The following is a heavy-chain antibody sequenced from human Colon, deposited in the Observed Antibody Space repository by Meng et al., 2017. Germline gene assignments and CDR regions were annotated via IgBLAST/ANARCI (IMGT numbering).Heavy chain of an antibody. Sequence: QVQLQESGPGLVRPSEPLPLTCAFAGASVRSPDHQWGWGRQPPGKGLEWIGYARIDYANTNYNPSLKSRVNVSLDTSKNQFSLNVRSVTAADTAVYYCARDYWGSLDFWGQGILVTVSS. CDR1: GASVRSPDHQ. CDR2: ARIDYANT. V-gene: IGHV4-61*08. CDR3: ARDYWGSLDF. J-gene: IGHJ4*02. D-gene: IGHD3-16*01.